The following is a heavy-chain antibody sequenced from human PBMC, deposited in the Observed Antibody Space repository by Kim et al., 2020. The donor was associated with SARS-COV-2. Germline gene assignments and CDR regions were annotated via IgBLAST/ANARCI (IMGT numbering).Heavy chain of an antibody. D-gene: IGHD1-1*01. CDR3: TRDGGWPQLWYFDL. V-gene: IGHV3-49*03. Sequence: GGSLRLSCTASGFTFGDYAMSWFRQAPGKGLEWVGFIRSKAYGGTTEYAASVKGRFTISRDDSKSIAYLQMNSLKTEDTAVYYCTRDGGWPQLWYFDLWGRGTLVTVSS. CDR1: GFTFGDYA. CDR2: IRSKAYGGTT. J-gene: IGHJ2*01.